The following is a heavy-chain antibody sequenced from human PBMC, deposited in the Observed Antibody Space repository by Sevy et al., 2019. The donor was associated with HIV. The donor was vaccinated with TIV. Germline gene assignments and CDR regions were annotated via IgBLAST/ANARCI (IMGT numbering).Heavy chain of an antibody. V-gene: IGHV3-53*01. CDR3: ARVGFDSSGYYNRGGYFDY. Sequence: GGSLRLPCAASGFTVSSNYMSWVRQAPGKGLEWVSVIYSGGSTYYADSVKGRFTISRDNSKNTLYLQMNSLRAEDTAVYYCARVGFDSSGYYNRGGYFDYWGQGTLVTVSS. J-gene: IGHJ4*02. CDR2: IYSGGST. D-gene: IGHD3-22*01. CDR1: GFTVSSNY.